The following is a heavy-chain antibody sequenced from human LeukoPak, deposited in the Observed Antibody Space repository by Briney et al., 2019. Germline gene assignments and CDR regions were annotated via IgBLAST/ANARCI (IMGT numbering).Heavy chain of an antibody. CDR2: ISGDGVST. CDR1: GLPIGDFA. V-gene: IGHV3-43*02. CDR3: ARESGKFDY. Sequence: GGSLRLSCVASGLPIGDFAMHWVRQAPGQGLEWVSLISGDGVSTFFADSVKGRFSISRDNSKNSLFLEMSSLRTEDAAMYYCARESGKFDYWGQGTLVAVSS. J-gene: IGHJ4*02.